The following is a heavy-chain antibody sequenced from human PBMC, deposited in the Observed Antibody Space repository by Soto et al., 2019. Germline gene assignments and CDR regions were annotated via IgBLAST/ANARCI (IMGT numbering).Heavy chain of an antibody. CDR3: GGGGD. CDR2: IKQDGSER. J-gene: IGHJ4*02. V-gene: IGHV3-7*01. CDR1: GFTPRSFW. D-gene: IGHD2-15*01. Sequence: ESGGGLVQPGGSLRLPWAAPGFTPRSFWMRLVRQAPGKGLQWVANIKQDGSERYYVDSVKGRFTISRDRATNSLYLQMNSLRVEDTAVYYCGGGGDWGQGTLVTVSS.